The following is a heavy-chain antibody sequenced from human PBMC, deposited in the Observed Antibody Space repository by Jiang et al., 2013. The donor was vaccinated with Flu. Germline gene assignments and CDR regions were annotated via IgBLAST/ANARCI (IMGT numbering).Heavy chain of an antibody. D-gene: IGHD2-2*01. CDR1: GVSIRSYN. Sequence: GSGLVKPSETLSLTCTVSGVSIRSYNWNWVQQPPGKGLEWIGCIYDSGSTDYSPSLKSRVTTSVDTSKNQFSLKMTSVTAADTAVYYCSRGDGPSCSRPTLLHHYGMDVWGQGTTVSVSS. CDR3: SRGDGPSCSRPTLLHHYGMDV. J-gene: IGHJ6*02. CDR2: IYDSGST. V-gene: IGHV4-59*08.